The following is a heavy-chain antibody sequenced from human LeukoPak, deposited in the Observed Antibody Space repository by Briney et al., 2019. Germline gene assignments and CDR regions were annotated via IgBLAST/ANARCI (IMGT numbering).Heavy chain of an antibody. V-gene: IGHV3-30-3*01. CDR3: ARDARRYDFWSGYYHDY. CDR1: GFTFSSYA. J-gene: IGHJ4*02. D-gene: IGHD3-3*01. CDR2: ISYDGSNK. Sequence: PTGRSLRLSCVASGFTFSSYAMHWVRQAPGKGLEWVAVISYDGSNKYYADSVKGRFTISRDNSKNTLYLQMHSLRAEDTAVYYCARDARRYDFWSGYYHDYWGQGTLVTVSS.